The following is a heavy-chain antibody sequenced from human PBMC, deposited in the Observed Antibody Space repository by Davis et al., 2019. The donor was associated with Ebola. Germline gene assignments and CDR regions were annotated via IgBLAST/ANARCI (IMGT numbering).Heavy chain of an antibody. J-gene: IGHJ4*02. CDR3: AKGYSSGWYLGYFDY. Sequence: GESLKTPCAAPWFTLSSNYMSWVRQAPAQGLEWVSAISGSGGSTYYADSVKGRFTISRDNSKNTLYLQMNSLRAEDTAVYYCAKGYSSGWYLGYFDYWDQGTLVTVSS. V-gene: IGHV3-23*01. CDR1: WFTLSSNY. D-gene: IGHD6-19*01. CDR2: ISGSGGST.